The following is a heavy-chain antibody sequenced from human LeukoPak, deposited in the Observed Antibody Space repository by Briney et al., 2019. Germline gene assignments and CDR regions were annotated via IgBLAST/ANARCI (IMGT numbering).Heavy chain of an antibody. CDR2: ISHDGSVT. V-gene: IGHV3-74*01. D-gene: IGHD4-17*01. Sequence: GGSLRLSCAASEFPFSTYVMHWVRQVPGKGLVWVSRISHDGSVTSYADSVKGRFTISRDNSKNTLYLQMNSLRAEDTAVYYCARSYGDCLDYWGQGTLVTVSS. CDR3: ARSYGDCLDY. J-gene: IGHJ4*02. CDR1: EFPFSTYV.